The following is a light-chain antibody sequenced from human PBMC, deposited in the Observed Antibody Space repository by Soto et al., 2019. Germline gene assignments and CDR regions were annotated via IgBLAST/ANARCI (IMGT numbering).Light chain of an antibody. CDR1: DSNVGINF. J-gene: IGLJ2*01. CDR3: AAWDDSLSGVV. V-gene: IGLV1-47*02. CDR2: TNY. Sequence: QSVLTQPPSASATPGQRVTISCSGSDSNVGINFVYWYQQLPGTAPKLLIYTNYQRPSGVPDRFSGSKSGTSASLAISELRSEDEADYYCAAWDDSLSGVVFGGGTKVTVL.